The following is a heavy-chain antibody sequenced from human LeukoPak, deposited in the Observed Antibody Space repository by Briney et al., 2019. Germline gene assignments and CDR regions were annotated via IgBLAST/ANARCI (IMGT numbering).Heavy chain of an antibody. CDR1: GFTVSQNY. V-gene: IGHV3-66*02. Sequence: GGSLRLSCAASGFTVSQNYMSWVRQAPGRGLEWVSLIYADGTTHYADSVKGRFTISSDNSKNTVYLQMNSVRPEDTAVYCCARDRAGTQAWVEFDPWGQGTLVTVSS. D-gene: IGHD3-10*01. CDR2: IYADGTT. CDR3: ARDRAGTQAWVEFDP. J-gene: IGHJ5*02.